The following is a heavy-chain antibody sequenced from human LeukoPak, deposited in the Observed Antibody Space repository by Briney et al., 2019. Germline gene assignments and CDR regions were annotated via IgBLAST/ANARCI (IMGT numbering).Heavy chain of an antibody. V-gene: IGHV3-11*01. CDR1: GFTFSDYY. D-gene: IGHD1-26*01. CDR2: ISSSGSTI. J-gene: IGHJ6*02. Sequence: GRSLRLSCAASGFTFSDYYMSWIRQAPGKGLEWVSYISSSGSTIYYADSVKGRFTISRDNAKNSLYLQMNSLRAEDTAVYYCARDLSGPFRNYGMDVWGQGTTVTVSS. CDR3: ARDLSGPFRNYGMDV.